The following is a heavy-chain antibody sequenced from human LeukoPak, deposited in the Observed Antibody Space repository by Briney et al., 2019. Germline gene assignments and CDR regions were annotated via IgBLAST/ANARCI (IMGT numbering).Heavy chain of an antibody. CDR3: ARGGDYKNDY. CDR1: EFSFSSCA. V-gene: IGHV3-23*01. J-gene: IGHJ4*02. Sequence: TGGSLRLSCAASEFSFSSCAMSWVRQAPGKGLEWVATISDSGGSTYYADSVKGRVTISRDNAKNTLYLQMNNLRAEDTAVYYCARGGDYKNDYWGLGTLVTVSS. CDR2: ISDSGGST. D-gene: IGHD4-17*01.